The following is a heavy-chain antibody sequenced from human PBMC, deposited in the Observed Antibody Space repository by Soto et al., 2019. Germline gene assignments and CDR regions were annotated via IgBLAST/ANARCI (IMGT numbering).Heavy chain of an antibody. D-gene: IGHD6-19*01. CDR1: GYTFTSYY. CDR3: ARRGIAVAGTIFGAFDI. Sequence: GASVKVSCKASGYTFTSYYMHWVRQAPGQGLEWMGIINTSGGSTSYAQKFQGRVTMTRDTSTSTVYMELSSLRSEDTAVYYCARRGIAVAGTIFGAFDIWGQGTMVTVSS. CDR2: INTSGGST. J-gene: IGHJ3*02. V-gene: IGHV1-46*03.